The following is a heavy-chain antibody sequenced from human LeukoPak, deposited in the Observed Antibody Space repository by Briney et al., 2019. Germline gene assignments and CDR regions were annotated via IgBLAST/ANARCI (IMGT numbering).Heavy chain of an antibody. CDR3: AREVAYYDILTGYHYMGSYIDY. CDR2: IIPIFGTA. CDR1: GGTFSSYA. V-gene: IGHV1-69*05. D-gene: IGHD3-9*01. J-gene: IGHJ4*02. Sequence: ASVKVSCKXSGGTFSSYAISWVRQAPGQGLEWMGRIIPIFGTANYAQKFQGRVTITTDESTSTAYMELSSLRSEDTAVYYCAREVAYYDILTGYHYMGSYIDYWGQGTLVTVSS.